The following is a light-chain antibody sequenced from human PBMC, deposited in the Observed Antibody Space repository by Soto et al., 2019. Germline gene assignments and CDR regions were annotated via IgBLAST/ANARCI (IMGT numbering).Light chain of an antibody. J-gene: IGKJ1*01. CDR1: QSVSSN. CDR2: GAS. CDR3: QQYNNWPPTWT. Sequence: EIVMTQSPATLYISPWERATVCYMASQSVSSNLAWYQQKPGQAPRLLIYGASTRATGIPARFSGSGSGTEFTLTISSLQSEDFAVYYCQQYNNWPPTWTFGQGTKVDIK. V-gene: IGKV3-15*01.